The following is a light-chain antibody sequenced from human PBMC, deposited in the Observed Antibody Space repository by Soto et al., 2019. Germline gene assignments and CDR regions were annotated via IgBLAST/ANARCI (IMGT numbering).Light chain of an antibody. CDR1: SSDVGGYNY. CDR3: SSYAGSNNFDV. Sequence: QSALTQPPSASGSPGQSVTSSCTGTSSDVGGYNYVSWYQQHPDKAPKLMIYEVTKRPSGVPDRFSGSKSGNTASLTVSGLQAEDEADYYCSSYAGSNNFDVFGTGTKLTVL. J-gene: IGLJ1*01. V-gene: IGLV2-8*01. CDR2: EVT.